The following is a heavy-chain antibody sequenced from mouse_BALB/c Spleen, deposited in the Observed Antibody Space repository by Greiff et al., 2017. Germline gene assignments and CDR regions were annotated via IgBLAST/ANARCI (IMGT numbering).Heavy chain of an antibody. CDR3: ARQYGNYPSWFAY. D-gene: IGHD2-10*02. V-gene: IGHV1-80*01. CDR1: GYAFSSYW. CDR2: IYPGDGDT. J-gene: IGHJ3*01. Sequence: VQRVESGAELVRPGSSVKISCKASGYAFSSYWMNWVKQRPGQGLEWIGQIYPGDGDTNYNGKFKGKATLTADKSSSTAYMQLSSLTSEDSAVYFCARQYGNYPSWFAYWGQGTLVTVSA.